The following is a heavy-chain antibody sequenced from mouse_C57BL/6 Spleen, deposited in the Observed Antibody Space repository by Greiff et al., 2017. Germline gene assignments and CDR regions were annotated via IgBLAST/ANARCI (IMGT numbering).Heavy chain of an antibody. Sequence: QVQLQQPGAELVMPGASVKLSCTASGYTFTSYWMHWVKQRPGQGLEWIGEIDPSDSYTNYNQKFKGKSTLTVDKSSSTAYMQLSSLTSEDSAVYYCARSHYYGSSYGAMDYWGQGTSVTVSS. CDR3: ARSHYYGSSYGAMDY. J-gene: IGHJ4*01. D-gene: IGHD1-1*01. CDR1: GYTFTSYW. CDR2: IDPSDSYT. V-gene: IGHV1-69*01.